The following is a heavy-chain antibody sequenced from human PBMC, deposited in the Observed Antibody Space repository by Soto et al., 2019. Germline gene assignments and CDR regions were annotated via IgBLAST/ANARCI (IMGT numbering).Heavy chain of an antibody. CDR2: ISGSGGST. D-gene: IGHD6-6*01. CDR3: AKDNEYSSSSPWFDP. J-gene: IGHJ5*02. Sequence: PVGSLRLSCAASGFTFSSYAMSWVRQAPGKGLEWVSAISGSGGSTYYADSVKGRFTISRDNSKNTLYLQMNSLRAEDTAVYYCAKDNEYSSSSPWFDPWGQGTLVTVSS. CDR1: GFTFSSYA. V-gene: IGHV3-23*01.